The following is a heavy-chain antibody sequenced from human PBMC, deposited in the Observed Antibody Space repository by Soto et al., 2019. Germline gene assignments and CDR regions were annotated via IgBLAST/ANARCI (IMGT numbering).Heavy chain of an antibody. Sequence: AGGSLRLSCAASGFSVSGNYMSWVRQAPGKGLEWVSVIYSEGNTYYTDSVKGRFTVSRDRSMNTLYLQMNSLRAEDTALYYCARNWGGAAGLYWYFDLWGRGTLVTVSS. CDR1: GFSVSGNY. CDR3: ARNWGGAAGLYWYFDL. D-gene: IGHD3-10*01. CDR2: IYSEGNT. V-gene: IGHV3-53*01. J-gene: IGHJ2*01.